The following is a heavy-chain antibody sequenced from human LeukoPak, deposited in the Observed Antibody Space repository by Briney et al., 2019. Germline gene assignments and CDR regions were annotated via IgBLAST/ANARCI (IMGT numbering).Heavy chain of an antibody. Sequence: PSETLSLTCAVYGGSFRGYYWRWIRQPPGKGREWVGEINHSGSTNYNPSLKSRVTISVDTSKNQFSLKLSSVTAADTAVYYCARSHYSGSWFDYWGQGTLVTVSS. CDR1: GGSFRGYY. J-gene: IGHJ4*02. V-gene: IGHV4-34*01. CDR3: ARSHYSGSWFDY. D-gene: IGHD6-13*01. CDR2: INHSGST.